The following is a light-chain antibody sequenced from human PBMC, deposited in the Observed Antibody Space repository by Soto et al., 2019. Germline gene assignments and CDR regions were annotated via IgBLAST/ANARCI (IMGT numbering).Light chain of an antibody. Sequence: QSVLTQPPSASGSPGQSVTISCTGTSSDVGGYNYVSWYQQHPGKAPKLMIYEVSNRPSEVSNRFSGSKSGNTASLTISGLQAGDEADYYCSSYTTSSTYVFGTGTKVTVL. V-gene: IGLV2-14*01. CDR3: SSYTTSSTYV. J-gene: IGLJ1*01. CDR1: SSDVGGYNY. CDR2: EVS.